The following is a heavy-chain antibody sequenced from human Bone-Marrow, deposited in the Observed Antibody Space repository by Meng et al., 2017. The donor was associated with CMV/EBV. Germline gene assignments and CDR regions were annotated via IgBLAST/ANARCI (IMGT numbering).Heavy chain of an antibody. CDR3: ARSVVVVAAAPYYYYGMDV. D-gene: IGHD2-15*01. CDR1: GGSISSYY. Sequence: SETLSLTCTVSGGSISSYYFNWIRQPPGKGLEWIGYIYYSGSTSYNPSLKSRVTISVDTSKNQFSLKLSSVTAADTAVYYCARSVVVVAAAPYYYYGMDVWGQGTTVTVSS. J-gene: IGHJ6*02. V-gene: IGHV4-59*01. CDR2: IYYSGST.